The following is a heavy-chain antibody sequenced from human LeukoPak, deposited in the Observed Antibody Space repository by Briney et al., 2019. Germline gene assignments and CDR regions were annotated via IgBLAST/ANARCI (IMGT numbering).Heavy chain of an antibody. V-gene: IGHV3-7*01. J-gene: IGHJ4*02. D-gene: IGHD1-26*01. CDR2: IKQDGSQK. CDR1: GFTFSSYS. CDR3: AREKSGSNAAFDY. Sequence: GGPLRLSCAASGFTFSSYSMNWVRQAPGKGLEWVGNIKQDGSQKYYVHSVKGRFTISRDNAKNSLYLQMNSLSAEDTAVYYCAREKSGSNAAFDYWGQGTLVTVSS.